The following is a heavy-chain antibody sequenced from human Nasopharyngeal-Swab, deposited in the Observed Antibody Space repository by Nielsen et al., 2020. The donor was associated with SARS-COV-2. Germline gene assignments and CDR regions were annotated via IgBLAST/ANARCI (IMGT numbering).Heavy chain of an antibody. CDR2: ISDSGDGT. Sequence: VRQAPGKGLEWVSTISDSGDGTYFADSVKGRFTISRDNFKNTLDLQMNNLRAEDTAVYYCARDGLDYDFWSAYFMDVWGQGTTVTVSS. D-gene: IGHD3-3*01. V-gene: IGHV3-23*01. J-gene: IGHJ6*02. CDR3: ARDGLDYDFWSAYFMDV.